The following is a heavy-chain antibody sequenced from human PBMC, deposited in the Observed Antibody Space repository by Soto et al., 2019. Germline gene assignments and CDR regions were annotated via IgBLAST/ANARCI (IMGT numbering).Heavy chain of an antibody. CDR3: ARDCSGGSCYSNDAFDI. CDR1: GYSFTSYW. Sequence: GESLKISCKGSGYSFTSYWIGWVRQMPGKGLEWMGIIYPGDSDTRYSPSFQGQVTISADKSISTAYLQWSSLKASDTAMHYCARDCSGGSCYSNDAFDIWGQGTMATVSS. V-gene: IGHV5-51*01. J-gene: IGHJ3*02. CDR2: IYPGDSDT. D-gene: IGHD2-15*01.